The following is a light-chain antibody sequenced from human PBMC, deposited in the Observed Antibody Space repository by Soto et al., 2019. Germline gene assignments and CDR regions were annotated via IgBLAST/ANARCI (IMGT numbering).Light chain of an antibody. Sequence: QSALTQPASVSGSPGQSITISCIGSDSDVGAYTSVSWYQQHPGKAPKLLIYEVSNWPSGVSRRFSGSKSGNTASLTISGLQAEDEANYYCSSYKSDNRDYVFGTGTKVTVL. V-gene: IGLV2-14*01. CDR1: DSDVGAYTS. CDR3: SSYKSDNRDYV. J-gene: IGLJ1*01. CDR2: EVS.